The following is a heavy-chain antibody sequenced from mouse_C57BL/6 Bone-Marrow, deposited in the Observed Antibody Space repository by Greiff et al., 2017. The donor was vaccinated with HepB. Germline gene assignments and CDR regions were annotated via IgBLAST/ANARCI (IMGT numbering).Heavy chain of an antibody. CDR3: ARYPSYDYDGAWFAY. CDR1: GYTFTSYW. Sequence: VQLQQSGAELVKPGASVKLSCKASGYTFTSYWMHWVKQRPGQGLEWIGMIHPNSGSTNYNEKFKSKATLTVDKSSSTAYMQLSSLTSEDSAVYYCARYPSYDYDGAWFAYWGQGTLVTVSA. V-gene: IGHV1-64*01. CDR2: IHPNSGST. D-gene: IGHD2-4*01. J-gene: IGHJ3*01.